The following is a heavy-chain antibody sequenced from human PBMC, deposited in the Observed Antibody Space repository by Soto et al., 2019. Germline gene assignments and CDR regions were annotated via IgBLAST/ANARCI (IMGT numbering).Heavy chain of an antibody. CDR3: AKDRLAGNFDY. CDR1: GFTFNNYA. Sequence: GGSLRLSCAASGFTFNNYAMNWVRQAPGKGHEWVATISGTGGSTYSADSVKGRFTISRDNSKNTLYLQMNSLRVEDTAVYYCAKDRLAGNFDYWGQATQVTVSS. CDR2: ISGTGGST. V-gene: IGHV3-23*01. J-gene: IGHJ4*02.